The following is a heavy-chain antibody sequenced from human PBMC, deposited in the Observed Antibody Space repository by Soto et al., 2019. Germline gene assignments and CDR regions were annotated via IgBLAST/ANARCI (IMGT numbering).Heavy chain of an antibody. J-gene: IGHJ4*02. Sequence: GGSLRLSCAASGFTFSAYYMTWVRQAPGKGLEWVASINKDGTKQYYVDSVKGRFTISRDNAKNSLYLQMNSLRAGDAALYYCSRENWFQDYWGQGTLVTVSS. CDR2: INKDGTKQ. CDR3: SRENWFQDY. D-gene: IGHD3-10*01. CDR1: GFTFSAYY. V-gene: IGHV3-7*03.